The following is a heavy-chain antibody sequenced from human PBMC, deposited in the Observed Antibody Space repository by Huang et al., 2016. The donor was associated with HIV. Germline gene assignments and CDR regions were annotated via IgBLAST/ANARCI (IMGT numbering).Heavy chain of an antibody. V-gene: IGHV1-18*01. J-gene: IGHJ3*02. CDR3: ARDPKYHRIGYYRQRRGIDI. Sequence: QIQLMQSGPELKQPGASVKVSCKASGYTFTSFGITWVRQAPGQGPGGMRWSSASSGDTEYAQKFQGRVTLTTDTSTNIAYMELRSLRSDDTAKYYCARDPKYHRIGYYRQRRGIDIWGQGTMVIVSS. CDR1: GYTFTSFG. D-gene: IGHD3-22*01. CDR2: SSASSGDT.